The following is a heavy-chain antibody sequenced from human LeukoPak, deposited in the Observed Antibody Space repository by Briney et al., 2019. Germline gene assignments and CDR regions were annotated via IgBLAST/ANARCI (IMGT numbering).Heavy chain of an antibody. V-gene: IGHV3-23*01. D-gene: IGHD4-17*01. J-gene: IGHJ4*02. Sequence: GGSLRFSCAASGFTFNNYAINWVRQAPGKGLEWVSAISGSGGSTYYADSVKGRFTISRDNSKNTLFLQMNSLRAEDSAVYYCVKTRLGDYYFDYWGQGTLVTVSS. CDR3: VKTRLGDYYFDY. CDR2: ISGSGGST. CDR1: GFTFNNYA.